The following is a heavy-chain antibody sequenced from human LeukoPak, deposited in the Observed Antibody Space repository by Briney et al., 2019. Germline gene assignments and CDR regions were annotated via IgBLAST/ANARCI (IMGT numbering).Heavy chain of an antibody. CDR2: IYISGST. Sequence: SETLSLTCTVSGASINSHYWSWIRQPAGKGLEWIGRIYISGSTNYNSSLQSRVTMSVYTSKNQFSLKLTSVTAADTAVYYCASPGYRSRYFDYWGHGTLVTVSS. J-gene: IGHJ4*01. CDR1: GASINSHY. V-gene: IGHV4-4*07. D-gene: IGHD6-19*01. CDR3: ASPGYRSRYFDY.